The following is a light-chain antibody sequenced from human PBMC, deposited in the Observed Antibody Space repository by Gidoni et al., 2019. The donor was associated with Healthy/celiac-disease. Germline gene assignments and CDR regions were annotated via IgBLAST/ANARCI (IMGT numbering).Light chain of an antibody. Sequence: SYELTQPPSVSVSPRQTARITCSGDALPKKYAYWYQQKSGQAPVLVAYEDSKRPSGIPERFSGSSSGTMATLTISGAQVEDEADYYCYSTDNRGNHRVFGGGTKLTVL. V-gene: IGLV3-10*01. CDR2: EDS. CDR1: ALPKKY. J-gene: IGLJ3*02. CDR3: YSTDNRGNHRV.